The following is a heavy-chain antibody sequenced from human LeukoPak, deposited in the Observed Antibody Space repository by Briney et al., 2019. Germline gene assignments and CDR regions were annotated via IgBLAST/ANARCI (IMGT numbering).Heavy chain of an antibody. J-gene: IGHJ5*02. Sequence: GASVKVSCKASGYTFTGYYMHWVRQAPGQGLEWMGWINPNSGGTNYAQKFQGRVTMTRDTSISTAYMELSRLRSDDTAVYYCARDGVLGAYCSGGSSHAPWGPEPLVTVS. V-gene: IGHV1-2*02. CDR1: GYTFTGYY. CDR2: INPNSGGT. D-gene: IGHD2-15*01. CDR3: ARDGVLGAYCSGGSSHAP.